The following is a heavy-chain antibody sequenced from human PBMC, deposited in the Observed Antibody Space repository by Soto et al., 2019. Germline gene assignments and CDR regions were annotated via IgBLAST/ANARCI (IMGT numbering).Heavy chain of an antibody. CDR1: GFTFSIYV. Sequence: PGWSLRLCCASCGFTFSIYVMHWVRKAPGKGLEWVAVIWYDGSNKYYADSVKGRFTISRDNSKNTLYLQMNSLRAEDTAVYYCARLTHGGAYYYYTDVWGKGTTVTVSS. CDR2: IWYDGSNK. D-gene: IGHD3-10*01. CDR3: ARLTHGGAYYYYTDV. V-gene: IGHV3-33*01. J-gene: IGHJ6*03.